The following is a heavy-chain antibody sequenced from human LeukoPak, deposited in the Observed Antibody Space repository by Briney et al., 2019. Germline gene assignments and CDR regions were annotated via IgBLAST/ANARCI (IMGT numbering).Heavy chain of an antibody. Sequence: SETLPRTCTVSGGSISSSSSYWGWIRQPPGKGLEWIGSIYYSGSTYYNPSLKSRVTISVDTSKNQFSLKLSSVTAADTAVYYCARLPITADTAIGFDYWGQGTLVTVSS. CDR3: ARLPITADTAIGFDY. CDR2: IYYSGST. V-gene: IGHV4-39*01. CDR1: GGSISSSSSY. J-gene: IGHJ4*02. D-gene: IGHD5-18*01.